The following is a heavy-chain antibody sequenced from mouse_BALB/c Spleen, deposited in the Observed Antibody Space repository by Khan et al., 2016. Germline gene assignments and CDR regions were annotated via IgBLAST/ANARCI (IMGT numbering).Heavy chain of an antibody. CDR2: INSDSSTI. CDR1: GFDFSRYW. J-gene: IGHJ3*01. Sequence: EVQLQESGGGLVQPGGSLKLSCAASGFDFSRYWMNWVRQAPGKGLAWFGEINSDSSTINYTPSLKDKFIISRDNAKNTLYLQMSKVRSEDAALYYGAREYYYAWFPYWGQGTLVTVSA. D-gene: IGHD1-1*01. V-gene: IGHV4-1*02. CDR3: AREYYYAWFPY.